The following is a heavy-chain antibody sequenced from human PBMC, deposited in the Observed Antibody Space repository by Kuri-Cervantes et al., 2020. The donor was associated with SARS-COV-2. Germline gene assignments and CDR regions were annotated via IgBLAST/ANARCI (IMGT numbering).Heavy chain of an antibody. J-gene: IGHJ4*02. D-gene: IGHD6-13*01. V-gene: IGHV4-31*03. CDR2: VYHTGHT. CDR3: AREQLIPAAFDF. CDR1: GGSINGGAFY. Sequence: LRLSCTVSGGSINGGAFYWSWIRQLPGKGLEWIGYVYHTGHTYYNPPLKSRVTISMDTSKNQFSLKLASVTAADTAVYYCAREQLIPAAFDFWGQGTLVTVSS.